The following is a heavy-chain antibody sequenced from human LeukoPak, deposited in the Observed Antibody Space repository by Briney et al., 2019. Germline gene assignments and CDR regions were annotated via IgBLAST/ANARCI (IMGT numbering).Heavy chain of an antibody. D-gene: IGHD6-13*01. CDR3: AREGSIAALGSFDY. Sequence: ASVKVSCKASGYTFTGYYMHWVRQAPGQGLERMGWINPNSGGTNYAQKFQGRVTMTRDTSISTAYMELSRLRSDDTAVYYCAREGSIAALGSFDYWGQGTLVTVSS. CDR2: INPNSGGT. CDR1: GYTFTGYY. V-gene: IGHV1-2*02. J-gene: IGHJ4*02.